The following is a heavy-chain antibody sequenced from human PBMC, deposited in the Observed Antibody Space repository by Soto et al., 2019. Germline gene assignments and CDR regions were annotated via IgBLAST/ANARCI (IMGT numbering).Heavy chain of an antibody. Sequence: ASVKVSCKASGYTFTSYGISWVRQAPGQGLEWMGWISAYNGNTNYAQKLQGRVTMTTDTSTSTAYMELRSLRSDDTAVYYCARDPGDCSGGSCLNYYYGMDVWGQGTTVTVS. CDR2: ISAYNGNT. J-gene: IGHJ6*02. V-gene: IGHV1-18*01. CDR3: ARDPGDCSGGSCLNYYYGMDV. D-gene: IGHD2-15*01. CDR1: GYTFTSYG.